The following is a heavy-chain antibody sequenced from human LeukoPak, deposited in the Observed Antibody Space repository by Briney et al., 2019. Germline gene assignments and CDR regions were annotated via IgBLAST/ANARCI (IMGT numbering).Heavy chain of an antibody. J-gene: IGHJ4*02. CDR3: ARDHISARSGFDY. CDR1: GYSFTRYW. Sequence: GESLKISCKDSGYSFTRYWIGWVRQMPGKGLEWMGIIYPGDSDTRDSPSIQGHVTISADKSVSTAYLQWSSLKASDTAVYYCARDHISARSGFDYWGQGTLVTVSS. V-gene: IGHV5-51*01. D-gene: IGHD6-6*01. CDR2: IYPGDSDT.